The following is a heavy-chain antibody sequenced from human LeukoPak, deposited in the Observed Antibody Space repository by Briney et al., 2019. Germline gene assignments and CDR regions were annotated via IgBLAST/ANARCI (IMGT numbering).Heavy chain of an antibody. CDR1: GFTFSNAW. Sequence: GGSLRLSCAASGFTFSNAWMSWVRQAPGKGLEWVGRIKSRTDGGTTDYAAPVKGRFTISRDDSKNTLYLQMNSLKTEDTAVYYCTTDWSPGYDSSGAYYYFDYWGQGTLVTVSS. J-gene: IGHJ4*02. V-gene: IGHV3-15*01. CDR2: IKSRTDGGTT. D-gene: IGHD3-22*01. CDR3: TTDWSPGYDSSGAYYYFDY.